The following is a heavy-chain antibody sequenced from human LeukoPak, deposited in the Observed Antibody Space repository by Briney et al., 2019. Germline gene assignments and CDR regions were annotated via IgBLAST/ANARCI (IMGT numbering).Heavy chain of an antibody. D-gene: IGHD6-19*01. CDR3: ARAGQWLVLYYFDY. Sequence: ASVKVSCKASGYTFTGYYMHWVRQAPGQGLEWMGWINPNSGGTNYAQKFQGRVTMTRDTSISTAYMELSRPRSDDTAVYYCARAGQWLVLYYFDYWGQGTLVTVSS. CDR2: INPNSGGT. CDR1: GYTFTGYY. J-gene: IGHJ4*02. V-gene: IGHV1-2*02.